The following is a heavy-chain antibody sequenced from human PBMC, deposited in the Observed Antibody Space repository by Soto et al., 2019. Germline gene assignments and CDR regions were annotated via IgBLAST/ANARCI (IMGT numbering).Heavy chain of an antibody. V-gene: IGHV1-2*02. D-gene: IGHD3-10*01. CDR3: ARVGAVWHSGGYYYGMDV. CDR1: GYTFTGYY. CDR2: INPNSGGT. Sequence: ASVKVSCKASGYTFTGYYMHWVRQAPGQGLEWMGWINPNSGGTNYAQKFQGRVTMTRDTSISTAYMELSWLRSDDTAVHYCARVGAVWHSGGYYYGMDVWGQGTTVTVSS. J-gene: IGHJ6*02.